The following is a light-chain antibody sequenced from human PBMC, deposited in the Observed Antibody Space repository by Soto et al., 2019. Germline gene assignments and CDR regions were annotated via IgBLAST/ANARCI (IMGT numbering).Light chain of an antibody. V-gene: IGKV3-15*01. CDR1: RSVSSN. CDR3: QQSRT. J-gene: IGKJ1*01. Sequence: EIVMTQSPATLSVSPGERATLSCRASRSVSSNLAWYQQKPGQAPRLLIYGASTRAAGIPARFSGSGSGTEFTLTISSLQSEDFAVYYCQQSRTFGQGTKVEIK. CDR2: GAS.